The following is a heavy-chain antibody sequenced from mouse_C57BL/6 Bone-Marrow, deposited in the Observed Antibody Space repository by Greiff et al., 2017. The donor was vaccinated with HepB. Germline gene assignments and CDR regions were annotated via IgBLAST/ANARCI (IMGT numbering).Heavy chain of an antibody. V-gene: IGHV14-2*01. J-gene: IGHJ2*01. CDR2: IDPEDGET. Sequence: EVQLQQSGAELVKPGASVKLSCTASGFNIKDYYMHWVKQRTEQGLEWIGRIDPEDGETKYAPKFQGKATITADTSSNTAYLQLSSLTSEDTAVDYCARRDTTVVATNYFDYWGQGTTLTVSS. CDR1: GFNIKDYY. CDR3: ARRDTTVVATNYFDY. D-gene: IGHD1-1*01.